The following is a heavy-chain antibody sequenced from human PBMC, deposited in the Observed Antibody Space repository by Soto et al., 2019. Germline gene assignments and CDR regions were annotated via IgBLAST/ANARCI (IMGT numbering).Heavy chain of an antibody. CDR3: ARELERPFDY. CDR1: GFTFSSYA. J-gene: IGHJ4*02. V-gene: IGHV3-30-3*01. CDR2: ISYDGSNK. D-gene: IGHD1-1*01. Sequence: PVGSLRLSCAASGFTFSSYAMHWVRQAPGKGLEWVAVISYDGSNKYYADSVKGRFTISRDNSKNTLYLQMNSLRAEDTAVYYCARELERPFDYWRQGTLVTVSS.